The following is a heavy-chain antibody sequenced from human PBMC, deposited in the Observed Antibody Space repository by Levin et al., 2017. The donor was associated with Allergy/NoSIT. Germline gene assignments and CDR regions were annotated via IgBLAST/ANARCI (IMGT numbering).Heavy chain of an antibody. CDR3: ASYPSGSHVNH. CDR2: LYSGGNT. J-gene: IGHJ5*02. D-gene: IGHD1-26*01. CDR1: GFTVSSNY. V-gene: IGHV3-53*01. Sequence: GGSLRLSCAASGFTVSSNYMSWVRQAPGKGLEWVSVLYSGGNTYYADSVRGRFTISRDNSKNTVYLQMNSLRAEDTAVYYCASYPSGSHVNHWGQGTLVTVSS.